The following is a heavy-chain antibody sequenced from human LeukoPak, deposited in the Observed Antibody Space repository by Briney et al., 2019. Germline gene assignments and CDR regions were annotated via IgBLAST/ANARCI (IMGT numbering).Heavy chain of an antibody. CDR3: ARGRRAAALGYDY. J-gene: IGHJ4*02. D-gene: IGHD6-13*01. CDR2: INHSGST. Sequence: SETLSLTCAVYGGSFSGYYWSWIRQPPGKGLEWIGEINHSGSTNYNPSLKSRVTISVDTPKNQFSLKLSSVTAADTAVYYCARGRRAAALGYDYWGQGTLVTVSS. V-gene: IGHV4-34*01. CDR1: GGSFSGYY.